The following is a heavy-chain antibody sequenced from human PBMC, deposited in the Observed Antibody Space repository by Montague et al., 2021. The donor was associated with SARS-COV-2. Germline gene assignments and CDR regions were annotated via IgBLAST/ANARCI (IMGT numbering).Heavy chain of an antibody. CDR1: GGSITGFS. J-gene: IGHJ4*02. V-gene: IGHV4-4*07. CDR3: ARTPTRPLSLDS. CDR2: VTTSGTT. Sequence: SETLSLTCAVSGGSITGFSWSWVRQPAGKGLEWIGRVTTSGTTKYSPSLRSRVTMSVDTSRNQFSLNLNSVTAADTAIYYCARTPTRPLSLDSWGQGTLVTVSS. D-gene: IGHD6-6*01.